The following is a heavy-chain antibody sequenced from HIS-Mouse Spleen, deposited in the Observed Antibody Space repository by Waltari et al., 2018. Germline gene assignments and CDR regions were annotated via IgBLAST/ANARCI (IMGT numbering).Heavy chain of an antibody. Sequence: QVQLVQSGAEVKKPGASVKVSCKASGYTFTSYDINWVRQATGQGLEWMGWMNPNRGNTGYAKKFQGRVTMTRNTSISTAYMELSSLRSEDTAVYYCAVSTTVTRYFDYWGQGTLVTVSS. CDR2: MNPNRGNT. J-gene: IGHJ4*02. D-gene: IGHD4-17*01. CDR3: AVSTTVTRYFDY. V-gene: IGHV1-8*01. CDR1: GYTFTSYD.